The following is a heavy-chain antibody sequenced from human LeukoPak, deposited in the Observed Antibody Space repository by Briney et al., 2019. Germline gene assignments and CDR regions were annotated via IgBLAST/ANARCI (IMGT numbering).Heavy chain of an antibody. V-gene: IGHV3-23*01. CDR3: ARVAAGYCSSTSCYADY. J-gene: IGHJ4*02. CDR1: GFTFSSYT. D-gene: IGHD2-2*03. CDR2: ISGSGGST. Sequence: SGGSLRLYCAASGFTFSSYTMSWVRQAPGKGLEWVSAISGSGGSTYYADSVKGRFTISRDNSKNTLYLQMNSLRAEDTDVYYCARVAAGYCSSTSCYADYWGQGTLVTVSS.